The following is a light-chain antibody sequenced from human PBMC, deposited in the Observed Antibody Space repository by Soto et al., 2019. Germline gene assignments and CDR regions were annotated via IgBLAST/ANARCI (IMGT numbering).Light chain of an antibody. V-gene: IGKV1-5*03. CDR1: QSISTW. Sequence: DIQITHSPSTLSASVADRVTITCRASQSISTWLAWYQQKPGKAPKLLIYKASSLESGVPSRFSGSGSGTEFTLTISSLQPDDSATYYCQQYINRWTFGQGTKVDIK. J-gene: IGKJ1*01. CDR3: QQYINRWT. CDR2: KAS.